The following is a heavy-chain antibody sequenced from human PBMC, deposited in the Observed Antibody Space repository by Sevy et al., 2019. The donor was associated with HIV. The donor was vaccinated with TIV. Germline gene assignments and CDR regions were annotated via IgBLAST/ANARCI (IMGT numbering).Heavy chain of an antibody. D-gene: IGHD6-13*01. CDR1: GFTFSRNW. CDR3: ASTPGTIAAADYFFDY. Sequence: GGSLRLSCAASGFTFSRNWMTWVRQAPGKGLEWVANIKEDGSAKYYVEAVKGRFTISRDNAKNSLYLQMDSLRADDTAMYFCASTPGTIAAADYFFDYWGQGTLVTVSS. CDR2: IKEDGSAK. V-gene: IGHV3-7*01. J-gene: IGHJ4*02.